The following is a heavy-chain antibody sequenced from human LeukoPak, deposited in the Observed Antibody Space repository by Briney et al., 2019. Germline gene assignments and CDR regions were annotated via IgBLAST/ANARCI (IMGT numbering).Heavy chain of an antibody. CDR3: ARAILSGYPDS. V-gene: IGHV4-59*01. D-gene: IGHD3-3*01. CDR2: IYYSGST. CDR1: GGSISTYY. J-gene: IGHJ4*02. Sequence: SETLSLTCSVSGGSISTYYWTWIRQPPGKGLEWIGYIYYSGSTNYNPSLKSRVTIALDTSKNQFSLKLSSVTAADTAVYYCARAILSGYPDSWGQGTLVIVFS.